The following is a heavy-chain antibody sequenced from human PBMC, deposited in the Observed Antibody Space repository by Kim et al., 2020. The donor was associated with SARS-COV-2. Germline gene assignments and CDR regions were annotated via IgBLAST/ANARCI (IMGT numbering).Heavy chain of an antibody. CDR1: GYTFTSYA. CDR3: ARELRDSYGMDV. V-gene: IGHV1-3*01. D-gene: IGHD4-17*01. CDR2: INAGNGNT. J-gene: IGHJ6*02. Sequence: ASVKVSCKASGYTFTSYAMHWVRQAPGQRLEWMGWINAGNGNTKYSQKFQGRVTITRDTSASTAYMELSSLRSEDTAVYYCARELRDSYGMDVWGQGTTVTVSS.